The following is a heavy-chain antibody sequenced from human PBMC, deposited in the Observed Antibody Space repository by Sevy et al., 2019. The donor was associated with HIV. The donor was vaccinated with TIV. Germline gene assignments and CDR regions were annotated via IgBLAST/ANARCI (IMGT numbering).Heavy chain of an antibody. D-gene: IGHD6-13*01. J-gene: IGHJ4*02. CDR1: GFKFDNYD. Sequence: GGSLRLSCAASGFKFDNYDFSWVRQAPGKGLEWVSGFSATDGSGTDGTTYYTDSVKGRFIISRDNSKNTLYLEMNSLRVDDTAVYYSVKAARYSSVWYSTGEPIDYWGQGTLVTVSS. CDR3: VKAARYSSVWYSTGEPIDY. V-gene: IGHV3-23*01. CDR2: FSATDGSGTDGTT.